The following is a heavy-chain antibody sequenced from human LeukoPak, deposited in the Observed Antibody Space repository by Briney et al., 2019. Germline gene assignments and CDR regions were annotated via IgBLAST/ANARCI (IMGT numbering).Heavy chain of an antibody. CDR1: GFTFDDYA. V-gene: IGHV3-9*01. CDR2: ISWNSGSI. D-gene: IGHD3-22*01. Sequence: PGGSLRLSCAASGFTFDDYAMHWVRQAPGKGLEWVSGISWNSGSIGYADSVKGRFTISRDNAKNSLYLQMNSLRAGDTALYYCAKDIAYYYDSSGYLGTFDYWGQGTLVTVSS. J-gene: IGHJ4*02. CDR3: AKDIAYYYDSSGYLGTFDY.